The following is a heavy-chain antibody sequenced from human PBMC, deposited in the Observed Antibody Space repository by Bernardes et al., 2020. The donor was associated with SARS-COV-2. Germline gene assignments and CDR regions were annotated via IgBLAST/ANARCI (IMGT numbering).Heavy chain of an antibody. D-gene: IGHD5-12*01. J-gene: IGHJ4*02. CDR2: ISANNGNT. V-gene: IGHV1-18*01. CDR3: ARDPFPGSGYNLLHFDY. CDR1: GYPFTNFG. Sequence: ASVKVSCTASGYPFTNFGISWVRQARGQGLEWMGWISANNGNTNYPQKVQGRVTMTTDTSTSTAYMELRSLRSDDTAVYYCARDPFPGSGYNLLHFDYWGQGTLVTVSS.